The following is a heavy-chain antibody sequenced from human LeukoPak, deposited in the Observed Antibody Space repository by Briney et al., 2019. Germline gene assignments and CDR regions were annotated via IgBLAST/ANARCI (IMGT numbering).Heavy chain of an antibody. CDR1: GYTFTDYD. V-gene: IGHV1-2*02. J-gene: IGHJ5*02. CDR3: ARERGQQVRFDP. D-gene: IGHD6-13*01. CDR2: INPNNGGT. Sequence: ASVKLSCKASGYTFTDYDMHWVRQAPGQGLEWIGWINPNNGGTNYAQKFQGRVTMTRDTSISTAYMELSRLRSDDTAVYYCARERGQQVRFDPWGQGTLVTVSS.